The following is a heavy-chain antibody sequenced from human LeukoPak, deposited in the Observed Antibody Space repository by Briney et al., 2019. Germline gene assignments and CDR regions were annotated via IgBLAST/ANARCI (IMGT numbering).Heavy chain of an antibody. CDR1: GFTFSSYA. J-gene: IGHJ4*02. CDR3: ARDLKLGYCSGGSCYSGPFDY. CDR2: ISYDGSNK. D-gene: IGHD2-15*01. Sequence: GGSLRLSCAASGFTFSSYAMHWVRQAPGKRLEWVAVISYDGSNKYYADSVKGRFTISRDNSKNTLYLQMNSLRAEDTAVYYCARDLKLGYCSGGSCYSGPFDYWGQGTLVTVSS. V-gene: IGHV3-30*04.